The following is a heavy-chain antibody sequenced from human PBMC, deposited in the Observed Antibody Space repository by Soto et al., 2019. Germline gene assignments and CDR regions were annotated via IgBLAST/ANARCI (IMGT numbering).Heavy chain of an antibody. Sequence: QVQLVESGGGLVKPGGSLRLSCAVSGFTFNDYYMTWIRQAPGKGLEWVSYISSSTSHTNYADSVKGRFTISRDNAKNSLFLQMNSLRAEDTAVYYCARGRGAAADYFDFWDQGTLVTVSS. J-gene: IGHJ4*02. CDR1: GFTFNDYY. CDR2: ISSSTSHT. V-gene: IGHV3-11*05. CDR3: ARGRGAAADYFDF. D-gene: IGHD6-13*01.